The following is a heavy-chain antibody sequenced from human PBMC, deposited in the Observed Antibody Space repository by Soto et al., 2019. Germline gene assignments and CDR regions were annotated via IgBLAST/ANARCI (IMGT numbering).Heavy chain of an antibody. CDR3: ARGHCSSTTCYKAGFDP. Sequence: PGVSLKISCKASGYTFTSYWIGWVRQMPGKGLEWMGIIYPGDSDSRYSLSFQGRATISVDRSISTAYLQWSSLKASDTALYYCARGHCSSTTCYKAGFDPWGQGTLVTSPQ. CDR2: IYPGDSDS. D-gene: IGHD2-2*02. J-gene: IGHJ5*02. CDR1: GYTFTSYW. V-gene: IGHV5-51*01.